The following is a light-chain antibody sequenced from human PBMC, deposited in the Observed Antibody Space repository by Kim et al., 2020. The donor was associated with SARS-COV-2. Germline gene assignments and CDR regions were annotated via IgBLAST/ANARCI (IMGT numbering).Light chain of an antibody. CDR1: ALQEHD. Sequence: SVSAGQPARIDCSGDALQEHDASWYQQKSGQAPCLVIYKDSERHSGIPERFSGTSSGTTVTLTISGVQADDDADYYCQSADSSGTYVFGSGTKVTVL. V-gene: IGLV3-25*03. J-gene: IGLJ1*01. CDR3: QSADSSGTYV. CDR2: KDS.